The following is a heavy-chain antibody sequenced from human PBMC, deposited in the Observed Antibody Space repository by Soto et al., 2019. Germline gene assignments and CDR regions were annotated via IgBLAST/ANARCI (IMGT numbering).Heavy chain of an antibody. J-gene: IGHJ5*02. V-gene: IGHV4-30-2*01. CDR2: INHSGST. D-gene: IGHD3-9*01. CDR3: ARGGVLRYFDWFAL. CDR1: GGSISSGGYS. Sequence: SETLSLTCAFSGGSISSGGYSWSWIRQPPGKGLEWIGEINHSGSTNYNPSLKSRVTISVDTSKNQFSLKLSSVTAADTAVYYCARGGVLRYFDWFALWGQGTLVTVSS.